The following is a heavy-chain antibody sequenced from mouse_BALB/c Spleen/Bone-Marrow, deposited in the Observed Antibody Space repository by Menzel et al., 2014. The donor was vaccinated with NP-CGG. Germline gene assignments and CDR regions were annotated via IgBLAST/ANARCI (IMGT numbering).Heavy chain of an antibody. CDR2: IRNKAKGYTT. D-gene: IGHD2-4*01. Sequence: EVHLVESGGGLVQPGGSLRLSCATSGFTFTDYYMSWVRQPPGKALGWLGFIRNKAKGYTTEYSASVKGRFTISRDNSQSILYLQMNTLRAEDSATYYCARDINYDIYWYFDVWGAGTTVTVSS. CDR3: ARDINYDIYWYFDV. CDR1: GFTFTDYY. J-gene: IGHJ1*01. V-gene: IGHV7-3*02.